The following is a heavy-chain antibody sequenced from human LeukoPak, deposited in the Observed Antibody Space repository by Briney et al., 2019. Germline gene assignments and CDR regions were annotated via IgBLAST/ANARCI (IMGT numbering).Heavy chain of an antibody. V-gene: IGHV3-23*01. CDR2: ISGSGGST. D-gene: IGHD4-17*01. CDR1: GFTFSSYA. Sequence: GGSLRLSCAASGFTFSSYAMSWVRQTPGKGLEWVSAISGSGGSTYYADSVKGRFTIPRDNSKNTLYLQMNSLRAEDTAVYYCAKLSTVTTSYFDYWGQGTLVTVSS. CDR3: AKLSTVTTSYFDY. J-gene: IGHJ4*02.